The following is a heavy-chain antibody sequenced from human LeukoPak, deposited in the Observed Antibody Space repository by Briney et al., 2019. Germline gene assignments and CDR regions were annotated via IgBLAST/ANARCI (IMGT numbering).Heavy chain of an antibody. CDR2: ISVSGSAI. CDR3: ARSSGDYPPFDS. Sequence: GGSLRLSCAASGFTFSSYEMNWVRQAPGKGLEWVSHISVSGSAIYYTASVKGRFSLSTDNAKNALHLQMDSLRVEDTARYYCARSSGDYPPFDSWGRGTLVTVSS. J-gene: IGHJ4*02. CDR1: GFTFSSYE. V-gene: IGHV3-48*03. D-gene: IGHD1-26*01.